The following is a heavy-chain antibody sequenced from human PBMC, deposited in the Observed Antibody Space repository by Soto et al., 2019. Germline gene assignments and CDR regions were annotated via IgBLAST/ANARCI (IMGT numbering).Heavy chain of an antibody. V-gene: IGHV3-30*18. CDR1: GFTFNDYG. Sequence: QGRLVESGGGVVQPGRSLRLSCEASGFTFNDYGMHWVRQAPGKGLEWVAVISYDGSNKYYVDSVTGRFTISRDNSRKTLFLQMNSLRGEDTAIYYCAKDPLRVGIAAPGLVWFGLWGLDVWGRGTTVTVSS. D-gene: IGHD6-13*01. CDR2: ISYDGSNK. CDR3: AKDPLRVGIAAPGLVWFGLWGLDV. J-gene: IGHJ6*02.